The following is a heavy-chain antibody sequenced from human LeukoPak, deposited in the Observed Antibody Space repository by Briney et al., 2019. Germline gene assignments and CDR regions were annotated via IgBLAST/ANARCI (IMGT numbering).Heavy chain of an antibody. CDR3: ARGRDCSGGSCFSGLDY. CDR2: IYYSGST. D-gene: IGHD2-15*01. J-gene: IGHJ4*02. Sequence: PSETLSLTCTVSGGSISSYYWSWIRQPPGKGLEWIGYIYYSGSTNYNPSLKSRVTISVDTSKNQFSLKLSSVTAADTAVYYCARGRDCSGGSCFSGLDYWGRGTLVTVSS. CDR1: GGSISSYY. V-gene: IGHV4-59*01.